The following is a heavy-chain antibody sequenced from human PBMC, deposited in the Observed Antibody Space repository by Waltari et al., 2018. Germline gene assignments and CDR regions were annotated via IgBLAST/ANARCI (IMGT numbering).Heavy chain of an antibody. CDR2: IYYSGSN. CDR3: ARDVVIMENWFDP. CDR1: GGSISHNTYY. D-gene: IGHD2-15*01. V-gene: IGHV4-39*07. Sequence: QLQLQESGPGLVKPSETLSLTCTVSGGSISHNTYYWGWIRQPPGKGLEWIGGIYYSGSNYYNPSLRSRVTIVVDTSKNQFSLKLTSVTAADTAVYYCARDVVIMENWFDPWGQGTLVTVSS. J-gene: IGHJ5*02.